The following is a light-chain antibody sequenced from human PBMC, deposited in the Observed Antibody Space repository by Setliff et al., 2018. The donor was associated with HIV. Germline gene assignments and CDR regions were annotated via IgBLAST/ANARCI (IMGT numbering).Light chain of an antibody. CDR2: RNN. Sequence: VLTQPPSASGTPGQRVTISCSGSSSNIGSNIVNWYQHLPGTAPKLLIYRNNQRPSGVPDRFSGSKSGTSASLAISGLQSEDEADYYCATWDDSLNGNVFGSGTKATVL. V-gene: IGLV1-44*01. J-gene: IGLJ1*01. CDR1: SSNIGSNI. CDR3: ATWDDSLNGNV.